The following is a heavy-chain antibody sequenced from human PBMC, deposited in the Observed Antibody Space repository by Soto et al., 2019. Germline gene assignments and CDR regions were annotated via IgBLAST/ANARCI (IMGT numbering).Heavy chain of an antibody. V-gene: IGHV4-59*01. CDR1: GGTIRSDY. Sequence: PSETLSLTCIVSGGTIRSDYLSWIRQPPGKRLEWIGYIYYSGSTNYNPSLKSRVTISVDTSKNQFSLKLSSVTAADTAVYYCAKDSGYNYGYFRWFDPWGQGTLVTVSS. CDR2: IYYSGST. J-gene: IGHJ5*02. D-gene: IGHD5-18*01. CDR3: AKDSGYNYGYFRWFDP.